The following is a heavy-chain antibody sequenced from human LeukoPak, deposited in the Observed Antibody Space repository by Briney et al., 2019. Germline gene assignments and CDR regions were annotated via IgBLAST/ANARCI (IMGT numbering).Heavy chain of an antibody. V-gene: IGHV3-64D*06. Sequence: GGSLRLSCSASGFIFSSYAMHWVRQAPGKGLEFVSGISSNGGSTYYADSGKARFTMSRDNSKNALYLQMSSLRAEDTAVYYCVKRLNNYFDYWGQGTLVTVSS. CDR2: ISSNGGST. CDR3: VKRLNNYFDY. J-gene: IGHJ4*02. CDR1: GFIFSSYA. D-gene: IGHD4/OR15-4a*01.